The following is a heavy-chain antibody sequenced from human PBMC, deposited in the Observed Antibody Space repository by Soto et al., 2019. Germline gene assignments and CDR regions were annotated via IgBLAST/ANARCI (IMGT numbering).Heavy chain of an antibody. Sequence: PGGSLTLSCAASGFTFSSYGMHWVRQAPGKGLEWVAVIWYDGSNKYYADSVKGRFTISRDNSKNTLYLQMNSLRAEDTAVYYCARGYSSGWYAFDIWGQGTMVTVSS. CDR3: ARGYSSGWYAFDI. CDR2: IWYDGSNK. J-gene: IGHJ3*02. D-gene: IGHD6-19*01. V-gene: IGHV3-33*01. CDR1: GFTFSSYG.